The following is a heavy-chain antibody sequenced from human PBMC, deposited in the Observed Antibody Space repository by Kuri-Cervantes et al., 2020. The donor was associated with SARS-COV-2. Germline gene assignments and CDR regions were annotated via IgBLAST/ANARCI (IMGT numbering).Heavy chain of an antibody. V-gene: IGHV3-21*01. Sequence: GESLKISCAASGFTFSSYSMNWVRQAPGKGLEWVSSISSSSSYIYYADSVKGRFTISRVNAKNSLYLQMNSLRAEDTAVYYCARDQTGDSAVGAAFDIWGQGTMVTVSS. D-gene: IGHD4-17*01. CDR3: ARDQTGDSAVGAAFDI. J-gene: IGHJ3*02. CDR1: GFTFSSYS. CDR2: ISSSSSYI.